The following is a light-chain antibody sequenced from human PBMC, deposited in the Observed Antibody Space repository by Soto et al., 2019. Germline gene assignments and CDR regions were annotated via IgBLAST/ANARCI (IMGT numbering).Light chain of an antibody. J-gene: IGKJ4*01. CDR1: QSVGSY. CDR2: DVS. Sequence: EIVLTQSPATLSLSPGERATLSCRASQSVGSYLGWYQQKPGQAPRLLIYDVSKRATGIPARFSGSGSGTDFTLTISSLEPEDFAVYYCQKRVNGPTFGGGTKVETK. CDR3: QKRVNGPT. V-gene: IGKV3-11*01.